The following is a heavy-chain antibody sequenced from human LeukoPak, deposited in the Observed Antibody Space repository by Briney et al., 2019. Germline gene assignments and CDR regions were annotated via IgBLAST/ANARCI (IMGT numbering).Heavy chain of an antibody. CDR1: GYSISSGYY. J-gene: IGHJ5*02. Sequence: SETLSLTCTVSGYSISSGYYWGWIRQPPGKGLEWIGSIYHSGSTYYNPSLKSRVTISVDTSKNQFSLKLSSVTAADTAVYYCAKSSGSLFDPWGQGTLVTVSS. D-gene: IGHD3-10*01. CDR3: AKSSGSLFDP. V-gene: IGHV4-38-2*02. CDR2: IYHSGST.